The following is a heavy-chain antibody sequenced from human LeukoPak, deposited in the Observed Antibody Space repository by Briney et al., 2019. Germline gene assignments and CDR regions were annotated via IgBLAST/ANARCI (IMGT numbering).Heavy chain of an antibody. CDR1: GGTFSSYA. Sequence: GASVKVSCKASGGTFSSYAISWVRQAPGQGLEWVGGIIPIFGTANYAQKFQGRVTITTDESTSTAYMELSSLRSEDTAVYYCARNYYGSGSYYNGPYYYYMDVWGKGTTVTVSS. D-gene: IGHD3-10*01. CDR3: ARNYYGSGSYYNGPYYYYMDV. CDR2: IIPIFGTA. V-gene: IGHV1-69*05. J-gene: IGHJ6*03.